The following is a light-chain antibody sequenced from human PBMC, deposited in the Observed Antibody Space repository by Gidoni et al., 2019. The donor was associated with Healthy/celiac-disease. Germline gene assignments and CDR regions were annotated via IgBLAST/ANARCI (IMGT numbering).Light chain of an antibody. CDR2: RNN. CDR3: GAWDDSLRGGV. CDR1: SSNIGSNY. J-gene: IGLJ3*02. Sequence: QSVLTQPPSASGTPGQRVTISCSGSSSNIGSNYVYWYQQLPGTAPKLLIYRNNQRPSGVPDRFSGAKSGTSAALAISGLRSEDEADYYCGAWDDSLRGGVFGGGTKLTVL. V-gene: IGLV1-47*01.